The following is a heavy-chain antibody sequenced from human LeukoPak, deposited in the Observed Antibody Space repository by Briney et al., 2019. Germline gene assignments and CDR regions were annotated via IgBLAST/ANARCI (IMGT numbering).Heavy chain of an antibody. V-gene: IGHV3-23*01. J-gene: IGHJ6*03. CDR3: AKGPLNYDFWSGYATPNYMDV. CDR1: GFTFSSYA. Sequence: PGGSLRLSCAASGFTFSSYAMSWVRQAPGKGLEWVSAISGSGGSTYYADSVKGRFTISRDNSKNTLYLQMNSLRAEDTAVYYCAKGPLNYDFWSGYATPNYMDVWGKGTTVTVSS. CDR2: ISGSGGST. D-gene: IGHD3-3*01.